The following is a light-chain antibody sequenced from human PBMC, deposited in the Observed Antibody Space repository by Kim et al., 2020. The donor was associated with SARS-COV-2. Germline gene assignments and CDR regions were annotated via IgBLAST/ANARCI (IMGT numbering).Light chain of an antibody. CDR2: GKN. CDR1: SLRSYY. Sequence: SSELTQDPAVSVALGQTVRITCQGDSLRSYYATWYQQKPGQAPLLVIYGKNNRPSGIPDRFSGSSSGNPASLTITGTQAGDEADYYCNSRDSNDNVVFGG. V-gene: IGLV3-19*01. CDR3: NSRDSNDNVV. J-gene: IGLJ2*01.